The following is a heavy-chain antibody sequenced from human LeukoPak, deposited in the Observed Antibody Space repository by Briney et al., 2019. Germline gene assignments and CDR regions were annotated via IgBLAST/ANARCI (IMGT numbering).Heavy chain of an antibody. V-gene: IGHV3-30*18. Sequence: GGSLRLSCAASGFTFSSYAMSWVRQAPGKGLEWVAVMSYDGSNKYYADSVKGRFTISRDNSKNTLYLQMNSLRAEDTAVYYCAKAAAAGPKGPYYFDYWGQGTLVTVSS. D-gene: IGHD6-13*01. CDR3: AKAAAAGPKGPYYFDY. CDR1: GFTFSSYA. CDR2: MSYDGSNK. J-gene: IGHJ4*02.